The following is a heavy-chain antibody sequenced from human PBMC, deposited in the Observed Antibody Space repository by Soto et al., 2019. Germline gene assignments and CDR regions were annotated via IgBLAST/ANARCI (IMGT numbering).Heavy chain of an antibody. CDR3: ARLWELRGKLLDY. CDR1: GYSFTSYW. V-gene: IGHV5-51*01. Sequence: VESLKISGKASGYSFTSYWIGWVRQMPGKGLEWMGIIYPGDSDTRYSPSFQGQVTISADKSISTAYLQWSSLKASDTAMYYCARLWELRGKLLDYWGQGTLVTVSS. D-gene: IGHD1-26*01. CDR2: IYPGDSDT. J-gene: IGHJ4*02.